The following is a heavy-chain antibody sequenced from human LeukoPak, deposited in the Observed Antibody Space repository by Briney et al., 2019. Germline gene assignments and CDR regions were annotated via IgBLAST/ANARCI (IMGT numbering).Heavy chain of an antibody. CDR1: GYTFTGYY. J-gene: IGHJ5*02. CDR2: ISAYNGNT. Sequence: ASVKVSCKASGYTFTGYYMHWVRQAPGQGLEWMGWISAYNGNTNYAQKLQGRVTMTTDTSTSTAYMELRSLRSDDTAVYYCARGASWSPGGLDWFDPWGQGTLVTVSS. D-gene: IGHD6-13*01. V-gene: IGHV1-18*04. CDR3: ARGASWSPGGLDWFDP.